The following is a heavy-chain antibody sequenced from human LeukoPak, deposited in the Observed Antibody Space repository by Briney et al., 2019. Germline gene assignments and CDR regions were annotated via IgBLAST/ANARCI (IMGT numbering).Heavy chain of an antibody. V-gene: IGHV4-59*01. CDR2: IYYSGST. CDR1: GGSISSYY. D-gene: IGHD6-19*01. CDR3: ARGGGLDYYYYYMDV. J-gene: IGHJ6*03. Sequence: SETLSLTCTVSGGSISSYYWSWIRQPPGKGLEWIGNIYYSGSTNYNPSLKSRVTISVDTSKNQFSLKLSSVTAADTAVYYCARGGGLDYYYYYMDVWGKGTTVTVSS.